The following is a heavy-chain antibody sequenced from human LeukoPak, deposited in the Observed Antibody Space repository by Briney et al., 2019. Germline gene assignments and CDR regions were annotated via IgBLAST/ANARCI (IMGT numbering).Heavy chain of an antibody. CDR1: GGSISSGGYY. Sequence: PSETLSLTCTVSGGSISSGGYYWSWIRQHPGKGLEWIGYIYYSGSTYYNPSLKSRVTISVDTSKNQFSLKLSSVTAADTAVYYCAIHSSYYYGMDVWGQGTTVTVSS. J-gene: IGHJ6*02. V-gene: IGHV4-31*03. CDR3: AIHSSYYYGMDV. CDR2: IYYSGST.